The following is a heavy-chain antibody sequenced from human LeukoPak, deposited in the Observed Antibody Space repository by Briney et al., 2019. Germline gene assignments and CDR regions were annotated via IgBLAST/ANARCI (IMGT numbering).Heavy chain of an antibody. V-gene: IGHV4-59*06. Sequence: SETLSLTCTVSGGSISRYYWSWIRRPPGKGLEWIGYIYYSGSTYYNPSLKSRVTISVDTSKNQFSLKLSSVTAADTAVYYCARDLGYCSGGSCYSSYYYGMDVWGQGTTVTVSS. CDR1: GGSISRYY. J-gene: IGHJ6*02. D-gene: IGHD2-15*01. CDR3: ARDLGYCSGGSCYSSYYYGMDV. CDR2: IYYSGST.